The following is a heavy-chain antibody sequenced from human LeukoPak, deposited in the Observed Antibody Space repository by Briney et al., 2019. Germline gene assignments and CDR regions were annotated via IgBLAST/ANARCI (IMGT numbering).Heavy chain of an antibody. Sequence: PSETLSLTCTVSGGSISSSNYYWGWIRQPPGKGLEWIGSIYYSGSTYYSPSLKSRVTISVDTPKNQFPLKLSSVTAADTAVYYCARIIEMATIFAPFDPWGQGTLVTVSS. CDR3: ARIIEMATIFAPFDP. CDR2: IYYSGST. J-gene: IGHJ5*02. CDR1: GGSISSSNYY. D-gene: IGHD5-24*01. V-gene: IGHV4-39*01.